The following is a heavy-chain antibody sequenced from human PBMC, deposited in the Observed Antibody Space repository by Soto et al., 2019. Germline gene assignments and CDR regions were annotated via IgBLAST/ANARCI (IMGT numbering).Heavy chain of an antibody. CDR2: ISGSGGST. J-gene: IGHJ6*02. V-gene: IGHV3-23*01. CDR1: GFTFSSYA. Sequence: PGGSLRLSCAASGFTFSSYAMSWVRQAPGKGLEWVSAISGSGGSTYYADSVKGRFTISRDNSKNTLYLQMNSLRAEDTAVYYCATSVDTAMVTGIYYYYYYGMDAWGQGTTVTVSS. CDR3: ATSVDTAMVTGIYYYYYYGMDA. D-gene: IGHD5-18*01.